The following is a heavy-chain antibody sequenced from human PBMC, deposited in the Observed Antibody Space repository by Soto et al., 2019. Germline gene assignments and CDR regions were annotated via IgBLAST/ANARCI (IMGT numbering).Heavy chain of an antibody. CDR1: GFAFSSHG. D-gene: IGHD4-17*01. J-gene: IGHJ4*02. V-gene: IGHV3-33*01. CDR3: ARVDDYDDIVLDC. CDR2: IVREGSEK. Sequence: QVQLVESGGGVVQPGRSLRLSCAASGFAFSSHGMHWVRQAPGKGLEWVAVIVREGSEKHYADSVKGRFTISRDNSKNPLYLEMNSLRAEETDVYYWARVDDYDDIVLDCWCQGTLVTVSS.